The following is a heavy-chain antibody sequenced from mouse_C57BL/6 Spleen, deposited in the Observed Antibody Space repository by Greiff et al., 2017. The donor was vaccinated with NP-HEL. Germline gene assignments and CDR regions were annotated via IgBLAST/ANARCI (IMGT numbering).Heavy chain of an antibody. CDR1: GYTFTGYW. Sequence: QVQLKQSGAELMKPGASVKLSCKATGYTFTGYWIEWVKQRPGHGLEWIGEILPGSGSTNYNEKFKGKATFTADTSSNTAYMQLSSLTTEDSAIYYCARCSTVVATEGYFDYWGQGTTLTVSS. CDR3: ARCSTVVATEGYFDY. CDR2: ILPGSGST. D-gene: IGHD1-1*01. V-gene: IGHV1-9*01. J-gene: IGHJ2*01.